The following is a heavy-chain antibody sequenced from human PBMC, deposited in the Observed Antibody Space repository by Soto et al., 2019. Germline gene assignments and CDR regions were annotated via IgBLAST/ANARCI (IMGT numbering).Heavy chain of an antibody. CDR1: VGSFSGYY. J-gene: IGHJ5*02. CDR3: ARARTTRGRLRNWFDP. V-gene: IGHV4-34*01. D-gene: IGHD3-16*01. Sequence: AETLSLTCAVYVGSFSGYYWRWIRQPPGKGLEWIGEINHSGSTNYNPSLKSRVTISVDTSKNQFSLKLSSVTAADTAVYYCARARTTRGRLRNWFDPWGQGTRVTVS. CDR2: INHSGST.